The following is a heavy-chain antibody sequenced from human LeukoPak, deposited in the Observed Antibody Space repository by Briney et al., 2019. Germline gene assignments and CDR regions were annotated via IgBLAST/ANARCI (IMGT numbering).Heavy chain of an antibody. CDR3: ATALATGRSFDY. V-gene: IGHV1-24*01. CDR1: GYTLTELS. Sequence: ASVKVSCKVSGYTLTELSMHWVRRAPGKGLEWMGGFDPEDGETIYAQKFRGRVTMTEDTSTDTAYMELSSLRSEDTAVYYCATALATGRSFDYWGQGTLVTVSS. D-gene: IGHD5-12*01. J-gene: IGHJ4*02. CDR2: FDPEDGET.